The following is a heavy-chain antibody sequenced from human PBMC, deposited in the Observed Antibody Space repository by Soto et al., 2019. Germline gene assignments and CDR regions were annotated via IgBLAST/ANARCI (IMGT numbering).Heavy chain of an antibody. Sequence: ASVKVSCKASGYTFTHYAISWMRQTPGQGLEWMGWISPYNGNTNYAQKLQGRVTMTTDTSTSTAYMELRSLRSDDTAVYYCAREGYCSGGSCPPLNYYYYGMDVWGQGTTVTVSS. CDR2: ISPYNGNT. J-gene: IGHJ6*02. V-gene: IGHV1-18*01. CDR3: AREGYCSGGSCPPLNYYYYGMDV. CDR1: GYTFTHYA. D-gene: IGHD2-15*01.